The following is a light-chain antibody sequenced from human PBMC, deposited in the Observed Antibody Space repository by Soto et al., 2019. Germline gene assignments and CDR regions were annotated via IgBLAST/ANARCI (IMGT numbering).Light chain of an antibody. CDR3: SSYTSSSTR. J-gene: IGLJ2*01. Sequence: QSALTQPASVSGSPGQSITISCTGTSSDVGGYNYVSWYQQHPGKAPKLMXXXVSNXXXXXXXXXSGSKSGNTASLTISGXXXXXXXXXYCSSYTSSSTRFGGGTQLTVL. CDR1: SSDVGGYNY. CDR2: XVS. V-gene: IGLV2-14*01.